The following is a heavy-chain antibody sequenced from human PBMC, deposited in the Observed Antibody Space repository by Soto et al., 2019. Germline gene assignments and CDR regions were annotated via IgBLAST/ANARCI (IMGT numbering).Heavy chain of an antibody. J-gene: IGHJ4*02. CDR1: GFTFSSDW. Sequence: GGSLRLSCAASGFTFSSDWMHWVRQAPGKGLVWVSRINTDGSGTTYADSVKGRFTISRDNAKNMVYLQMNSLRAEDTAVYYCARDRRGPQRYFEYWGLGNMVTVSS. CDR2: INTDGSGT. D-gene: IGHD3-10*01. CDR3: ARDRRGPQRYFEY. V-gene: IGHV3-74*01.